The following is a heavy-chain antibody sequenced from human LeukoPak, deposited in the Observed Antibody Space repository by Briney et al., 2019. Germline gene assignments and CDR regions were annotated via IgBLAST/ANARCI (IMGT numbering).Heavy chain of an antibody. V-gene: IGHV3-9*03. J-gene: IGHJ4*02. CDR2: ISWNSGSI. CDR1: GFTFDDYA. CDR3: AEGGYDYGDVIDY. D-gene: IGHD4-17*01. Sequence: GGSLRLSCAASGFTFDDYAMHWVRQAPGKGLEWVSGISWNSGSIGYADSVEGRFTISRDNAKNSLYLQMNSLREEDMALYYCAEGGYDYGDVIDYWGQGTLVTVSS.